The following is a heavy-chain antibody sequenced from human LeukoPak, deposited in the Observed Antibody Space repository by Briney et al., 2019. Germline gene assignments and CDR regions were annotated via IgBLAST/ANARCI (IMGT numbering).Heavy chain of an antibody. Sequence: GGSLRLSCAASGFTFSTYGMHWVRQAPGKRLEWVAVTWYDGSYKYYGDSVKGRFTISRDNSKNTLYLQMASLRVEDTAVYYCARQFDGSHPNAFDIWGQGTMVTVSS. CDR1: GFTFSTYG. V-gene: IGHV3-33*01. J-gene: IGHJ3*02. CDR3: ARQFDGSHPNAFDI. CDR2: TWYDGSYK. D-gene: IGHD1-26*01.